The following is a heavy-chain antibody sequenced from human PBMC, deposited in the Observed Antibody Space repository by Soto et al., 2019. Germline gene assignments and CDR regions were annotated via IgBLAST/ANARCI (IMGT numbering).Heavy chain of an antibody. CDR2: ISADNGNT. CDR1: GYTFTSYH. Sequence: QVQLVQSGAEVKKPGASVKVSCKASGYTFTSYHITWVRQAPGQGLEWMGWISADNGNTNYAQKXXXXXXXXXXXXXXXXXXXXXXXXXXXXXXXXCARDSPPPREWGQGTLVTVS. D-gene: IGHD2-21*01. V-gene: IGHV1-18*01. J-gene: IGHJ4*02. CDR3: ARDSPPPRE.